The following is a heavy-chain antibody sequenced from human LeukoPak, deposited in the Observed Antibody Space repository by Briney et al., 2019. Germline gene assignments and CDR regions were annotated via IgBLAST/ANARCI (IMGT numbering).Heavy chain of an antibody. Sequence: GGSLRLSCAATGFTFSSYAMSWVRQAPGKGLEWVSAISGSGGSTYYADSVKGRFTISRDNSKNTLYLQMNSLRAEDTAVYYCAKDSRANMIVVVISPFDYWGQGTLVTVSS. V-gene: IGHV3-23*01. J-gene: IGHJ4*02. CDR3: AKDSRANMIVVVISPFDY. D-gene: IGHD3-22*01. CDR2: ISGSGGST. CDR1: GFTFSSYA.